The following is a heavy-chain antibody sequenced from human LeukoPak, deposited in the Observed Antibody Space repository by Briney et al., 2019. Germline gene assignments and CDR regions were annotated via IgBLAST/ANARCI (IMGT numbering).Heavy chain of an antibody. D-gene: IGHD2-2*02. CDR2: INHSGST. J-gene: IGHJ5*02. V-gene: IGHV4-34*01. CDR3: ARVRGRYCSSTSCYTDWFDP. Sequence: SETLSLTCAVYGGSFSGYYWSWIRQPPGKGLEWIGEINHSGSTNYNPSLKSRVTISVDTSKKQFSLKLSSVTAADTAVYYCARVRGRYCSSTSCYTDWFDPWGQGTLVTVSS. CDR1: GGSFSGYY.